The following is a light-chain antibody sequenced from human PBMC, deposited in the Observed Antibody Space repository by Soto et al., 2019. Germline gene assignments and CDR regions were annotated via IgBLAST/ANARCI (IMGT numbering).Light chain of an antibody. CDR3: CLYVGATTYV. Sequence: QSVLAQPASVSGSPGQSITISCTGASGYVETYSLVSWYQQHPGKAPKVVIYEGHKRPSGVPDRFSGSTSVNTASLTISGLQTDDEADYYCCLYVGATTYVFGTGTNVTVL. J-gene: IGLJ1*01. CDR1: SGYVETYSL. V-gene: IGLV2-23*01. CDR2: EGH.